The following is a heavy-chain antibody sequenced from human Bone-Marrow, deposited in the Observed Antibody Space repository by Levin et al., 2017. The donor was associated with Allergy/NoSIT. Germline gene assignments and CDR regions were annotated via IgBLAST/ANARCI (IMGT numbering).Heavy chain of an antibody. V-gene: IGHV4-30-2*01. CDR1: GGSVSSSSYS. D-gene: IGHD1-14*01. Sequence: SETLSLSCSVSGGSVSSSSYSWNWIRQPPGKGLEWIGNIYLTGTTLYNPSLKGRVTMSMDKSKDQISLILTSVTAADTAMYYGVRSLKPDSDGQTCYLDHWGQGTPVTVSS. J-gene: IGHJ4*02. CDR3: VRSLKPDSDGQTCYLDH. CDR2: IYLTGTT.